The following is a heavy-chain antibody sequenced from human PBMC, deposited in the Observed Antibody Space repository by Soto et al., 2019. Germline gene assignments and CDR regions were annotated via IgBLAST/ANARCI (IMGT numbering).Heavy chain of an antibody. J-gene: IGHJ4*02. D-gene: IGHD1-7*01. V-gene: IGHV3-7*04. CDR2: IKQDGSEK. Sequence: GGSLRLSCAASGFTFSDYWMSWVRQAPGKGLEWVANIKQDGSEKDYVDSLKGRITISRDNGKNSLSLQMNSLRAEDTAVAYCARVARWNSQFDHGGQGTMVPVYS. CDR3: ARVARWNSQFDH. CDR1: GFTFSDYW.